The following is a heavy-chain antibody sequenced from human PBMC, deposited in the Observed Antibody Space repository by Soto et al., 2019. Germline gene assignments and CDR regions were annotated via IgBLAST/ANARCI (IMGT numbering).Heavy chain of an antibody. V-gene: IGHV3-23*01. CDR3: AKRRGAGGHFDY. D-gene: IGHD2-15*01. CDR2: VSIGGST. CDR1: GFTFSSYA. Sequence: SLRLSCAASGFTFSSYAMGWVRQGPGKGLEWVSVVSIGGSTHYADSVRGRFTISRDNSKNTLSLQMNSLTAEDTAVYFCAKRRGAGGHFDYWGQGALVTVSS. J-gene: IGHJ4*02.